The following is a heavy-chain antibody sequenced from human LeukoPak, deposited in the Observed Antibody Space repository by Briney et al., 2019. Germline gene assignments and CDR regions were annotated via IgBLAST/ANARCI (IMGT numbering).Heavy chain of an antibody. D-gene: IGHD2-21*01. V-gene: IGHV3-66*02. Sequence: GSRRLSCAASGFTFSSYWMHWVRQAPGKGLEWVSVIYSGGSTYYADSVKGRFTISRDNSKNTLYLQMNSLRAEDTAVYYCARAEVIAIFDYWGQGTLVTVSS. CDR3: ARAEVIAIFDY. CDR2: IYSGGST. J-gene: IGHJ4*02. CDR1: GFTFSSYW.